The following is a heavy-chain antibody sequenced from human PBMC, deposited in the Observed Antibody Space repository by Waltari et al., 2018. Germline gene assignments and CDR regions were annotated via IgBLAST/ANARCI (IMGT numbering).Heavy chain of an antibody. CDR3: ARGVRDCTGGVCQINWFDP. V-gene: IGHV1-46*01. CDR1: GYTFTSYY. CDR2: INPSGGST. D-gene: IGHD2-8*02. Sequence: QVQLVQSGAEVKKPGASVTVSCKASGYTFTSYYMHWVRQAPGQGLEWMGIINPSGGSTSYAQKFQGRVTMTRDTSTSTVYMELSSLRSEDTAVYYCARGVRDCTGGVCQINWFDPWGQGTLVTVSS. J-gene: IGHJ5*02.